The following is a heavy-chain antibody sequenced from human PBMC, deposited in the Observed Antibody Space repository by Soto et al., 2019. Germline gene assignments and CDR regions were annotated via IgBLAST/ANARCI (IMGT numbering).Heavy chain of an antibody. J-gene: IGHJ4*02. CDR3: ARVTVDLIDY. V-gene: IGHV4-30-4*01. CDR2: NYYSGSS. CDR1: GGSISSGDYY. D-gene: IGHD3-9*01. Sequence: SETLSRTGTVSGGSISSGDYYSSWIRQPPGQGLDWIGYNYYSGSSCYNPSLKSRVTISADTSKNQFSLNLSSVTAAASAAYFCARVTVDLIDYWGQGTLVTVSS.